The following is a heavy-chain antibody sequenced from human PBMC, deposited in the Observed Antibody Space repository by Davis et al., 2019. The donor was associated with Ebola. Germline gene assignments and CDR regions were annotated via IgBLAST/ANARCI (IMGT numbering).Heavy chain of an antibody. CDR2: INPSGGST. CDR3: AREEATTVTTLSGSGGWFDP. CDR1: GYTFTSYY. V-gene: IGHV1-46*01. D-gene: IGHD4-17*01. Sequence: ASVKVSCKASGYTFTSYYMHWVRQAPGQGLEWMGIINPSGGSTSYAQKFQGRVTMTRDTSTSTVYMELSSLRSEDTAVYYCAREEATTVTTLSGSGGWFDPWGQGTLVTVSS. J-gene: IGHJ5*02.